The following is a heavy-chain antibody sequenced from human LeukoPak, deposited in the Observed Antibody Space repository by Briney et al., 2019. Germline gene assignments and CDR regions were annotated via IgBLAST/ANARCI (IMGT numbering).Heavy chain of an antibody. J-gene: IGHJ4*02. Sequence: GGSLRLSCPVSGFTFSNYAMHWVRQAPGKGLEWVSLISGGGGNIYYVDSVKGRFTISRDNSKNTLYVQMTSLRAEDTAIYYCAKGSDYYGSVTSKKTDWGQGTLVTVSS. CDR1: GFTFSNYA. CDR2: ISGGGGNI. CDR3: AKGSDYYGSVTSKKTD. V-gene: IGHV3-23*01. D-gene: IGHD3-10*01.